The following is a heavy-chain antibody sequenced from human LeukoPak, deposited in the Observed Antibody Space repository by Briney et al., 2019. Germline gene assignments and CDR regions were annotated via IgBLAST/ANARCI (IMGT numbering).Heavy chain of an antibody. D-gene: IGHD3-22*01. Sequence: GGSLRLSCAASGFTVSSNYMSWVRQAPGKGLEWVSVIYSGGSTYYADSVKGRFTISRDNSKNTLYLQMNSLRAEDTAVYYCARWASSGQSYYYYYYGMDVWGQGTTVTVSS. CDR1: GFTVSSNY. CDR3: ARWASSGQSYYYYYYGMDV. CDR2: IYSGGST. J-gene: IGHJ6*02. V-gene: IGHV3-53*01.